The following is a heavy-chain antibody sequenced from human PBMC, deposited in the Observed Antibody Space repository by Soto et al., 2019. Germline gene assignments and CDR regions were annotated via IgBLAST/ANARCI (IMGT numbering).Heavy chain of an antibody. J-gene: IGHJ5*02. CDR1: GFTFSSYS. CDR2: ISGSGDYT. D-gene: IGHD3-3*01. Sequence: LRRSCAASGFTFSSYSMTWVRQAPGKGLEWVSDISGSGDYTNYADSVKGRFTIFRDNSKNTLYLQMNSLRAEDTAVYYCAKARGDRGYYSNYFDPWGQETLVTVSS. V-gene: IGHV3-23*01. CDR3: AKARGDRGYYSNYFDP.